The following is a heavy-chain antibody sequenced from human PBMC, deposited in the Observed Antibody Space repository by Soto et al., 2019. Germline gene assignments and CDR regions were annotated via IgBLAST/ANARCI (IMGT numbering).Heavy chain of an antibody. CDR3: ARARGYYDFWSGYHRHYYYCGMHV. V-gene: IGHV1-2*02. CDR1: GYTFTGYY. Sequence: ASVKVSCKASGYTFTGYYMHWVRQAPGQGLEWMGWINPNSGGTNYAQKFQGRVTMTRDTSISTAYMELSRLRSDDTAVYYCARARGYYDFWSGYHRHYYYCGMHVSGQGTTVTVYS. CDR2: INPNSGGT. J-gene: IGHJ6*02. D-gene: IGHD3-3*01.